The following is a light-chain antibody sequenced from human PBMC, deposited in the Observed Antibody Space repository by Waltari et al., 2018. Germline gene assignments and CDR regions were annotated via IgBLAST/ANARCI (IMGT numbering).Light chain of an antibody. CDR3: QMYVRLPVK. V-gene: IGKV3-20*01. CDR2: AAS. J-gene: IGKJ1*01. Sequence: EIILTQSPGTLSLSPGERATLSCRASQSVGRSLSWYQQKHGQAPRLLIYAASTRATGIPDRFSGSGYGTDFSLTISRLEPEDFAVYYCQMYVRLPVKFGQGTKVEI. CDR1: QSVGRS.